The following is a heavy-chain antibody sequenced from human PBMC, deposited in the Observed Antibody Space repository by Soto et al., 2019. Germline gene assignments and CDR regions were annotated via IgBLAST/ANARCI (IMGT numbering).Heavy chain of an antibody. D-gene: IGHD6-19*01. CDR1: GFTFSDYA. CDR3: AKGGRQWLVTSDFNY. Sequence: VQLVESGGGVVQPGRSLRLSCAASGFTFSDYAMHWVRQAPGKGLEWVAVVSHDVRNTHYADSVKGRFTISRDSSKNTVSLEMTSLRAEDPAVYYCAKGGRQWLVTSDFNYWGQGALVTVSS. J-gene: IGHJ4*02. CDR2: VSHDVRNT. V-gene: IGHV3-30*18.